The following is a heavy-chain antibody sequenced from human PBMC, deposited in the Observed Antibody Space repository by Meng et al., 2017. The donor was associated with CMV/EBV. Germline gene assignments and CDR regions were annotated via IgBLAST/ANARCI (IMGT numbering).Heavy chain of an antibody. CDR2: ISSSGSTI. CDR3: ARGRGWLQPAVAFDI. CDR1: GFTLSSYE. J-gene: IGHJ3*02. Sequence: GESLKISCAASGFTLSSYEMNWVRQAPGKGLEWVSYISSSGSTIYYADSVKGRFTISRDNTKNSLYLQMNSLRAEDTAFYYCARGRGWLQPAVAFDIWGQGTMVTVSS. V-gene: IGHV3-48*03. D-gene: IGHD5-24*01.